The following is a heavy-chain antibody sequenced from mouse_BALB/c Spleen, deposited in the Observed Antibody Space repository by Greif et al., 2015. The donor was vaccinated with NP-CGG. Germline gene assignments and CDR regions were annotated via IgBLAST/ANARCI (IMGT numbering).Heavy chain of an antibody. V-gene: IGHV14-3*02. D-gene: IGHD2-10*01. CDR1: GFNIKDTY. Sequence: EVQLQQSGAELVKPGASVKLSCTASGFNIKDTYMHWVKQRPEQGLEWIGRIDPANGNTKYDPKFQGKATITADTSSNTAYLQLSSLTSEDTAVYYCASPAYYASWFAYWGQGTLVTVSA. CDR2: IDPANGNT. J-gene: IGHJ3*01. CDR3: ASPAYYASWFAY.